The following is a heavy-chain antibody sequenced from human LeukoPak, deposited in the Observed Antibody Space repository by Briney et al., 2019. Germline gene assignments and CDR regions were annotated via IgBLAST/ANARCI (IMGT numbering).Heavy chain of an antibody. CDR2: IDWDDDK. V-gene: IGHV2-70*01. CDR3: ARIRGYSYGSKYYYYYGMDV. J-gene: IGHJ6*02. D-gene: IGHD5-18*01. CDR1: GFSLSTSGMC. Sequence: SGPALVTPTQTLTLTCTFSGFSLSTSGMCVSWIRQTPGKALEWLALIDWDDDKYYSTSLKTRLTISKDTSKNQVVLTMTNMDPVDTATYYCARIRGYSYGSKYYYYYGMDVWGQGTTVTVSS.